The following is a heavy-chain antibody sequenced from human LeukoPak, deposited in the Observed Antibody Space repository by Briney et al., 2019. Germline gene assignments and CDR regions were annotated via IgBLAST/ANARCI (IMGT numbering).Heavy chain of an antibody. J-gene: IGHJ6*03. CDR2: INHSGST. Sequence: SETLSLTCAVYGGSFSGYYWSWIRQPPGKGLEWIGEINHSGSTNYNPSLKSRVTISVDTSKNQFSLKLSSVTAADTAVYYCARGYCSSTSCYFHYYYMDVWGKGTTVTVSS. V-gene: IGHV4-34*01. D-gene: IGHD2-2*01. CDR1: GGSFSGYY. CDR3: ARGYCSSTSCYFHYYYMDV.